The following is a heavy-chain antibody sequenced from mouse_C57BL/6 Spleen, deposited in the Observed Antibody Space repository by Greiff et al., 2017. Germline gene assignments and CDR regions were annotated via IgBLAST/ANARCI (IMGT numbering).Heavy chain of an antibody. D-gene: IGHD2-10*01. Sequence: EVQLQQSGPGLVKPSQSLSLTCSVTGYSITSGYYWNWIRQFPGNKLEWMGYISYDGSNNYNPSLKNRISITRDTSKNQFFLKLNSVTTEDTATYYCARGLQDYWGQGTTLTVSS. CDR2: ISYDGSN. J-gene: IGHJ2*01. V-gene: IGHV3-6*01. CDR1: GYSITSGYY. CDR3: ARGLQDY.